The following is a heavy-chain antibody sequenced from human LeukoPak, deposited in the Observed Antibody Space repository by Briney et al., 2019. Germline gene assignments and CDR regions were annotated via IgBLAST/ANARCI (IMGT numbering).Heavy chain of an antibody. CDR3: ARDRTVTLSPYDVDY. J-gene: IGHJ4*02. Sequence: GGSMRLSCAASGFTFSSYSMNWVRQAPGKGLEWVSSISSSSSYIYYADSVKGRFTISRDNAKNSLYLQMNSLRAEDTAVYYCARDRTVTLSPYDVDYWGQRTLVTVSS. CDR2: ISSSSSYI. V-gene: IGHV3-21*01. CDR1: GFTFSSYS. D-gene: IGHD4-11*01.